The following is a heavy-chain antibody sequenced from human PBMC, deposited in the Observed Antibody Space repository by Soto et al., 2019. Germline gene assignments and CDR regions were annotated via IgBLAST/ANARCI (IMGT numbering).Heavy chain of an antibody. CDR1: RVAFNKFI. CDR2: IIPVFGTA. CDR3: AKVRYSSPMGYYYGMDV. V-gene: IGHV1-69*01. Sequence: QAQLEQSGGDVKKPGSSVKVSCKASRVAFNKFIVTWVRQAPGLGLEWVGGIIPVFGTANYAQKFQGRVTITADESTSTSYMEVNNLRSEDTAVYYCAKVRYSSPMGYYYGMDVWGQGTTVTVSS. D-gene: IGHD2-2*01. J-gene: IGHJ6*02.